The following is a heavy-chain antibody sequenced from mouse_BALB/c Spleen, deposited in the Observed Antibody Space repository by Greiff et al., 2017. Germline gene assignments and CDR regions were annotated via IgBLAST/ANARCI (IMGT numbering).Heavy chain of an antibody. V-gene: IGHV1S29*02. D-gene: IGHD1-2*01. CDR1: GYTFTDYN. J-gene: IGHJ1*01. CDR2: IYPYNGGT. Sequence: VQLQQSGPELVKPGASVKISCKASGYTFTDYNMHWVKQSHGKSLEWIGYIYPYNGGTGYNQKFKSKATLTLDNSSSTAYMELRSLTSEDSAVYYCERFHKFSTTAHWYFDVWGAGTTVTVSA. CDR3: ERFHKFSTTAHWYFDV.